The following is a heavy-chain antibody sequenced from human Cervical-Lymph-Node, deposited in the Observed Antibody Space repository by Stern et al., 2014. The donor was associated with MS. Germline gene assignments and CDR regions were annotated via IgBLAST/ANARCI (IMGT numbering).Heavy chain of an antibody. Sequence: ESGPVLVKPTETLTLTCTVSGFSLSNARMGVSWIRQPPGKALEWLAHLFSNDEKSYSTSLKSRLTISKDTSKSQVVLTMTNMDPVDTATYYCARYSGSYPFDYWGQGTLVTVSS. CDR1: GFSLSNARMG. V-gene: IGHV2-26*01. D-gene: IGHD1-26*01. J-gene: IGHJ4*02. CDR3: ARYSGSYPFDY. CDR2: LFSNDEK.